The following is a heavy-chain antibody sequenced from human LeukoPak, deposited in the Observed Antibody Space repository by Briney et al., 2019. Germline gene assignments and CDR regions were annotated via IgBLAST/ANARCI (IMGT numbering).Heavy chain of an antibody. D-gene: IGHD6-13*01. CDR3: ARNHSSRWSYLAY. CDR1: GFTFSSYG. CDR2: IWYGGSNK. V-gene: IGHV3-33*01. J-gene: IGHJ4*02. Sequence: GGSLCLSCAASGFTFSSYGMRWVRQAPGKGLEWVADIWYGGSNKYQAASGKGRFTIYRDTSKNTMQQQMASLSAAGTAVYYCARNHSSRWSYLAYWGQGTPGSASS.